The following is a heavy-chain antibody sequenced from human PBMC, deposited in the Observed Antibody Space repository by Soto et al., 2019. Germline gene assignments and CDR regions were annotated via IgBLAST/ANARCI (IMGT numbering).Heavy chain of an antibody. CDR2: IIPILGIA. V-gene: IGHV1-69*02. J-gene: IGHJ2*01. Sequence: QVQLVQSGAEVKKPGSSVKVSCKASGGTFSSYTISWVRQAPGQGLEWMGRIIPILGIANYAQKFQGRVTITADKSTSTAYMELSSLRSEDTAVYYCARADSGRYRNYWYFDLWGRGTLVTVSS. D-gene: IGHD1-26*01. CDR3: ARADSGRYRNYWYFDL. CDR1: GGTFSSYT.